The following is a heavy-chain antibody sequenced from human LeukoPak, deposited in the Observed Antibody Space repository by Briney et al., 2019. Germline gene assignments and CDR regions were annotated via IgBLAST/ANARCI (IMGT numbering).Heavy chain of an antibody. CDR3: ASTAMVRSDFDY. CDR2: IIPILGIA. CDR1: GGTFSSYA. J-gene: IGHJ4*02. Sequence: ASVKVSCKASGGTFSSYAISWVRQAPGQGLEWMGRIIPILGIANYAQKFQGRVTITADKSTSTAYMELSSLRSEDTAVYYCASTAMVRSDFDYWGQGTLVTVSS. D-gene: IGHD5-18*01. V-gene: IGHV1-69*04.